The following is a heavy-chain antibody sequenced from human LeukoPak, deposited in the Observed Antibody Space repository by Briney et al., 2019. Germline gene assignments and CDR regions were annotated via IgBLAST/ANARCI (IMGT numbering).Heavy chain of an antibody. CDR1: GFTVSSSY. J-gene: IGHJ4*02. V-gene: IGHV3-53*01. Sequence: GGSLRLSCAASGFTVSSSYMSWVRQAPEKGLEWVSVIYSGGSTYYADSVKGRFTISRDNSKNTLYLQMNSLRAEDTAVYYCASSSYGDYTFDYWGQGTLVTVSS. CDR2: IYSGGST. CDR3: ASSSYGDYTFDY. D-gene: IGHD4-17*01.